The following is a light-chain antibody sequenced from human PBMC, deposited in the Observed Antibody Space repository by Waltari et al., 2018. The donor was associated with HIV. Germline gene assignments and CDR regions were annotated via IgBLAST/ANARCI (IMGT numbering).Light chain of an antibody. V-gene: IGKV3-15*01. CDR3: QQYNHWPRT. CDR2: GAS. CDR1: QSISGN. J-gene: IGKJ1*01. Sequence: EIVMRQTPATLSVSPGERATLSCRASQSISGNLAWYQQRRGQAPRLLIYGASTRASGIPARFSGSGSGPDFSLTISSLQSEDSALYYCQQYNHWPRTFGQGTKLEI.